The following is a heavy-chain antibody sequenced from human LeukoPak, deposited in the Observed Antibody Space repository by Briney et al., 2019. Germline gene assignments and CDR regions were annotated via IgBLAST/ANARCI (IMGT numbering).Heavy chain of an antibody. J-gene: IGHJ6*03. Sequence: SVNVSCKASGGTFSSYAISWVRQAPGQGLEWMGGIIPIFGTANYAQKFQGRVTITADESTSTAYMELSSLRSEDTAVYYCARGWYNWNGDYYYYYMDVWGKGTTVTISS. CDR1: GGTFSSYA. D-gene: IGHD1-1*01. CDR3: ARGWYNWNGDYYYYYMDV. CDR2: IIPIFGTA. V-gene: IGHV1-69*13.